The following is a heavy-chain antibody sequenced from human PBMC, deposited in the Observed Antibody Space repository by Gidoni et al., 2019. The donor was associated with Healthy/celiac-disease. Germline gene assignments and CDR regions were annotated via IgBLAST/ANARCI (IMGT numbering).Heavy chain of an antibody. CDR2: IYSGGST. CDR3: ARVTDGGPLGYFDY. V-gene: IGHV3-53*01. CDR1: GFTVSSNY. Sequence: EVQLVEHGGGWIQPGGSRRLSCAASGFTVSSNYMSWVRQAPGKGLEWVSVIYSGGSTYYADSVKGRFTISRDNSKNTLYLQMNSLRAEDTAVYYCARVTDGGPLGYFDYWGQGTLVTVSS. J-gene: IGHJ4*02. D-gene: IGHD3-16*01.